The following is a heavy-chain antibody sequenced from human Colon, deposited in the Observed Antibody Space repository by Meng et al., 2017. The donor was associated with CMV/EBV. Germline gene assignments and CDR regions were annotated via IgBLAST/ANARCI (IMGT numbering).Heavy chain of an antibody. Sequence: GESLKISCAASGFTFNTFWMTWVRQAPGKGLEWVANIKEDGRGQWYVDSVKGRFTISRDNARKSLYLQMNSLRGEDTAVYYCARALGYSSSWTGFDNWGQGTLVTVSS. CDR3: ARALGYSSSWTGFDN. V-gene: IGHV3-7*03. CDR1: GFTFNTFW. D-gene: IGHD6-13*01. CDR2: IKEDGRGQ. J-gene: IGHJ4*02.